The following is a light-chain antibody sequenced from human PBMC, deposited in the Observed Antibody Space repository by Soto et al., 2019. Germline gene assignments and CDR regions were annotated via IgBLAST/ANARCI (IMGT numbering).Light chain of an antibody. CDR1: TSNVGTKH. V-gene: IGLV1-51*01. CDR2: DNV. Sequence: QSVLTQPPSVSAAPGQKVTISCSGSTSNVGTKHVSWYQQFPGTGPKVLIYDNVKRRSGIPDRFSGSRSGTTATLAITGLQSGDEADYYCASWDTTLTLAIFGVGTKLTVL. J-gene: IGLJ2*01. CDR3: ASWDTTLTLAI.